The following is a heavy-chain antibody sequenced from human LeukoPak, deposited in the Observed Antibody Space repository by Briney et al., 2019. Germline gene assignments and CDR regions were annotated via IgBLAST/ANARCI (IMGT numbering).Heavy chain of an antibody. D-gene: IGHD3-22*01. CDR1: GFTFSSYG. Sequence: GGSLRLSCAASGFTFSSYGMHWVRQAPGKGLEWVAFTRYDGSNKYYADSVKGRFTISRDNSKNTLYLQMNSLRAEDTAVYYCAKDGHYYDSSGYYGFDYWGQGTLVTVSS. CDR3: AKDGHYYDSSGYYGFDY. J-gene: IGHJ4*02. V-gene: IGHV3-30*02. CDR2: TRYDGSNK.